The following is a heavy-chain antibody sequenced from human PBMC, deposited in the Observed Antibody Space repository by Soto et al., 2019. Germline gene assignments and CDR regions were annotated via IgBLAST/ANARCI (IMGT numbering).Heavy chain of an antibody. CDR2: IYYSVST. D-gene: IGHD1-26*01. CDR1: GGSISSYY. CDR3: VRQGIGVLHGLVDV. V-gene: IGHV4-59*08. Sequence: SETLSLTCTFSGGSISSYYWIWIRQPPGKGLEWIGYIYYSVSTNYNPSLKSRVTMSVDTSKNQFSLKLSSVTAADTAVYYCVRQGIGVLHGLVDVWGQGTTVTVSS. J-gene: IGHJ6*02.